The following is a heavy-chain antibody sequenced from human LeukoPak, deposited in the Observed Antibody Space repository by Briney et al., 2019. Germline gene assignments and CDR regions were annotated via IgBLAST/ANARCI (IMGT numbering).Heavy chain of an antibody. CDR1: GGSISSYY. V-gene: IGHV4-59*01. CDR3: ARDRVVPGTTAIYYYTMDV. J-gene: IGHJ6*02. Sequence: PSETLSLTCIVSGGSISSYYWSWIRQPPGKGLEWIGYISYSGSTNYNPSLKSRVTISKETSKNQFSLKLNSVTAADTAVYYCARDRVVPGTTAIYYYTMDVWGQGTTVTVSS. CDR2: ISYSGST. D-gene: IGHD2-2*01.